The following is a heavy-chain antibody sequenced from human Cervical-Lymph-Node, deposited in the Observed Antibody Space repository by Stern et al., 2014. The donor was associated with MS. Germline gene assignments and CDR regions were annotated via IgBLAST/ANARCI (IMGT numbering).Heavy chain of an antibody. CDR2: IVPIFGTP. CDR1: GGTFINYA. Sequence: QLVQSGPEVKKPGSSVKVSCKASGGTFINYAITWVRQAPGQGLEWMGDIVPIFGTPNYAQKFQDRVTITADKSTNTAYMEVRSLRLDDTAMFYCAGPRYNYWGQGTLVIVSS. V-gene: IGHV1-69*06. J-gene: IGHJ4*02. D-gene: IGHD3-9*01. CDR3: AGPRYNY.